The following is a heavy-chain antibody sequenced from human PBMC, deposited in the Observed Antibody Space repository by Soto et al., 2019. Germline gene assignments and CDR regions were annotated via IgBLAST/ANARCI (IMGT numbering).Heavy chain of an antibody. V-gene: IGHV1-2*04. CDR2: INPNSGGT. Sequence: QVQLVQSGAEVKKPGASVKVSCKASGYTFTGYYMHWVRQAPGQGLEWIGWINPNSGGTNYAQKFQGWVTMSRDTSISTAYMELSRLRSDDTAVYYCARFGGYGFWAFDYWGQGTLVTVSS. CDR3: ARFGGYGFWAFDY. J-gene: IGHJ4*02. D-gene: IGHD5-12*01. CDR1: GYTFTGYY.